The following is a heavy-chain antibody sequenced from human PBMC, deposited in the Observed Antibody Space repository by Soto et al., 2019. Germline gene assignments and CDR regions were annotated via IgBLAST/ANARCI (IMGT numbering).Heavy chain of an antibody. J-gene: IGHJ4*02. CDR1: GGSISSGGYY. Sequence: PSETLSLTCTVSGGSISSGGYYWSCIRQHPGKGLEWIGYIYYSGSTYYNPSLKSRVTISVDTSKNQFSLRLSSVTAADTAVYYCARQGDILSLDYWGQGTLVTVSS. CDR2: IYYSGST. V-gene: IGHV4-39*01. D-gene: IGHD5-12*01. CDR3: ARQGDILSLDY.